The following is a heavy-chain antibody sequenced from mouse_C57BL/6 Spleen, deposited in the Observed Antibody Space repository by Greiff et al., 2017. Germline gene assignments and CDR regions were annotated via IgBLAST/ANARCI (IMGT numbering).Heavy chain of an antibody. V-gene: IGHV5-17*01. J-gene: IGHJ2*01. CDR2: ISSGSSTL. Sequence: GSVKPGGSPPISCAASGFTFSDSSTPWVRQAPEKPLEWVAYISSGSSTLSYAAPVKGRFTISRDNAKNTLFLQMTSLRSGDPAMYSGGQDYGNYEEGEYWGQ. D-gene: IGHD2-1*01. CDR1: GFTFSDSS. CDR3: GQDYGNYEEGEY.